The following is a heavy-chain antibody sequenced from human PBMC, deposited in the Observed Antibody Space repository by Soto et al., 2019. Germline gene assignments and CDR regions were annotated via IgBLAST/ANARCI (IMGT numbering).Heavy chain of an antibody. Sequence: LRLSCTASAFNFADYAMSWVRQVPGKGLEWVGFIRARAHGGTTDYAASVKGRFTISRDDSKGIAYLQMNSLKTEDTALYYCTRAYDSSPLDYWGQGTRVTVSS. CDR1: AFNFADYA. V-gene: IGHV3-49*04. CDR3: TRAYDSSPLDY. CDR2: IRARAHGGTT. J-gene: IGHJ4*02. D-gene: IGHD3-22*01.